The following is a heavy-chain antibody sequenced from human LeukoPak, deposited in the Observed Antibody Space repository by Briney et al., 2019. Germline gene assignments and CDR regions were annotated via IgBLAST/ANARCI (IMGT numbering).Heavy chain of an antibody. V-gene: IGHV3-53*01. CDR3: ARNRFLGIDYYYGMDV. CDR2: IYSGGST. Sequence: PGRSLRLSCVASGFTFDDYAMHWVRQAPGKGLEWVSVIYSGGSTYYADSVKGRFTISRDNSKNTLYLQMNSLRAEDTAVYYCARNRFLGIDYYYGMDVWGQGTTVTVSS. J-gene: IGHJ6*02. D-gene: IGHD7-27*01. CDR1: GFTFDDYA.